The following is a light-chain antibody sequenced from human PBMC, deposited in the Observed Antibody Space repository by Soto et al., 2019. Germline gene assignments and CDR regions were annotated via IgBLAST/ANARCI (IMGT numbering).Light chain of an antibody. CDR3: SSYTSSSTLLI. J-gene: IGLJ1*01. V-gene: IGLV2-14*01. CDR2: EVS. CDR1: SSDVGGYNY. Sequence: QSALTQPASVSGSAEQSITISCTGTSSDVGGYNYVSWYQHHPGKAPKLMIYEVSSRPSGVSYRFSGSKSGNTASLTISGLQDDDEAEYYCSSYTSSSTLLIFGTGTKVTVL.